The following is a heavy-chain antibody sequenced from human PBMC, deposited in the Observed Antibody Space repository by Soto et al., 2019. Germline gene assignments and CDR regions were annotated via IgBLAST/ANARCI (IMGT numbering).Heavy chain of an antibody. CDR1: GFTFSSYA. CDR3: AREGGYYDFWSGSFDY. Sequence: QVQLVESGGGVVQPGRSLRLSCAASGFTFSSYAMHWVRQAPGKGLEGLAVISYDGSNKYYADSVKGRFTISRDNSKNTLYLQMNSLRAEDTAVYYCAREGGYYDFWSGSFDYWGQGTLVTVSS. J-gene: IGHJ4*02. D-gene: IGHD3-3*01. CDR2: ISYDGSNK. V-gene: IGHV3-30-3*01.